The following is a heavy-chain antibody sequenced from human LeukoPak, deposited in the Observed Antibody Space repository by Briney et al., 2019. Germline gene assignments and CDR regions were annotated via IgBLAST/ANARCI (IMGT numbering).Heavy chain of an antibody. D-gene: IGHD2-2*01. V-gene: IGHV3-64*01. CDR3: ARGMYDFTSSLDY. CDR2: FSRNGGIT. CDR1: GFTITSYT. J-gene: IGHJ4*02. Sequence: GGSLRLSCSASGFTITSYTMHWVRQAPGKRLEYVSVFSRNGGITYYANSVKGRFTISRDNSRNTLYLQMGSLRAEDMAVYYCARGMYDFTSSLDYWGQGILVTVSS.